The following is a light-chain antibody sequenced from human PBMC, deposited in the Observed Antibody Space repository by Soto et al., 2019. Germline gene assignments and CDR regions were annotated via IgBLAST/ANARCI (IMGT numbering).Light chain of an antibody. CDR2: KAS. V-gene: IGKV1-5*03. J-gene: IGKJ1*01. CDR3: QQYNSYWP. Sequence: DIQMTQSPSTLSASVGDRVTNTCRASQSISSWLAWYQQKTGKAPHLLIYKASSLESGVPSRFRGSGSGKAFYLTTSSLQTDDFATNYCQQYNSYWPSGRGTKVEI. CDR1: QSISSW.